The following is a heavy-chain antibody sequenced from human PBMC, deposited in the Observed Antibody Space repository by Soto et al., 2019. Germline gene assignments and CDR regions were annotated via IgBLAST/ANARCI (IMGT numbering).Heavy chain of an antibody. CDR2: IYHSGST. J-gene: IGHJ5*02. CDR3: ARVPGP. D-gene: IGHD7-27*01. CDR1: GFNISSGGYS. V-gene: IGHV4-30-2*01. Sequence: SETLSLTSAVSGFNISSGGYSWSWIRQPPGKGLEWIGYIYHSGSTYYNPSLKSRVTISVDRSKNQFSLKLSSVTAADTAVYYCARVPGPWGQGTLVTVS.